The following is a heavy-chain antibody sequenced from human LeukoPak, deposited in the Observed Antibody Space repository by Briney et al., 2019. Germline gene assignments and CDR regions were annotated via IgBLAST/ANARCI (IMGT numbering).Heavy chain of an antibody. V-gene: IGHV3-48*03. J-gene: IGHJ4*02. CDR1: GFPFSSYE. CDR3: ARPGHQSGNWVLFDY. D-gene: IGHD4/OR15-4a*01. CDR2: ISRSSSII. Sequence: GGTLRLSCAASGFPFSSYEMNWVRQAPGKGLEWVSYISRSSSIIYYADSVKGRFTISRDNAKNSLYLQMNSLRVADTAVYYFARPGHQSGNWVLFDYRGQGSLVSVSS.